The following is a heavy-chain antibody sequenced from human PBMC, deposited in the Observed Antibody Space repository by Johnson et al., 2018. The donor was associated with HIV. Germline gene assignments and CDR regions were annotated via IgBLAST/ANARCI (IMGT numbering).Heavy chain of an antibody. CDR1: GFTFSNAW. D-gene: IGHD3-22*01. V-gene: IGHV3-15*01. J-gene: IGHJ3*01. CDR2: IKSKTDGGTT. CDR3: ARDWDYYDASGYYYANMVDAFDV. Sequence: VQLVESGGGLVKPGGSLRLSCAASGFTFSNAWMSWVRQAPGKGLEWVDRIKSKTDGGTTDYAAPVKGRFTISRDDSKNTLYLQMNSLKTEDTAVYYCARDWDYYDASGYYYANMVDAFDVWGQGTVVTVSS.